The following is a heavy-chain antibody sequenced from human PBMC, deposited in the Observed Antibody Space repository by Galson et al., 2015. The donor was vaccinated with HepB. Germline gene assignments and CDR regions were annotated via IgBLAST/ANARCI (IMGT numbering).Heavy chain of an antibody. D-gene: IGHD3-10*01. CDR1: GGTFSSYT. Sequence: SVKVSCKASGGTFSSYTIGWVRQAPGQGLEWMGRIIPILGIANYAQKFQGRVTITADKSTSTAYMELSSLRSEDTAVYYCARDFYYGSGSYYIPYNWFDPWGQGTLVTVSS. CDR3: ARDFYYGSGSYYIPYNWFDP. CDR2: IIPILGIA. V-gene: IGHV1-69*04. J-gene: IGHJ5*02.